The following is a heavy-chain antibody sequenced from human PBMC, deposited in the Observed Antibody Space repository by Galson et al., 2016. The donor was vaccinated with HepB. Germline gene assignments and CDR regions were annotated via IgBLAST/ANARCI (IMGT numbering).Heavy chain of an antibody. CDR1: GFTFSRYG. CDR2: IWHDGSKE. CDR3: ARDYCGGDCFPDY. Sequence: SLRLSCAASGFTFSRYGMHWIREAPGKGLEWLALIWHDGSKEYYADSVKGRFTISRDNSNNTLYLQMNSLRAEDTAVYYCARDYCGGDCFPDYWGQGTLVTVSS. V-gene: IGHV3-33*01. J-gene: IGHJ4*02. D-gene: IGHD2-21*02.